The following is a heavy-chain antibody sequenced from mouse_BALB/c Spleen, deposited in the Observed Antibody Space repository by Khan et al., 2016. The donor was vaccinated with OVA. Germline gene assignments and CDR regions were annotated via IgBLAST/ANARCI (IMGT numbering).Heavy chain of an antibody. D-gene: IGHD3-1*01. Sequence: QVQLKESGAELVRPGTSVKVSCKASGYAFTNYLIEWVKQRPGQGLEWIGVINPGSGGTNYNEKFKGKATLTAEKSSSTAYMQLSSLTSDVSAVYFCTRGGFGRFAYWGQGTLVTVSA. CDR1: GYAFTNYL. J-gene: IGHJ3*01. CDR2: INPGSGGT. V-gene: IGHV1-54*01. CDR3: TRGGFGRFAY.